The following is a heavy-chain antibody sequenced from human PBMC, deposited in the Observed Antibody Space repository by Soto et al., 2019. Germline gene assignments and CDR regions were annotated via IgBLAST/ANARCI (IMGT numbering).Heavy chain of an antibody. V-gene: IGHV2-70*01. CDR1: GFSLITSGMC. D-gene: IGHD5-12*01. Sequence: SGPTLVNPTQTLTLTCTFSGFSLITSGMCVSWIRQPPGKALEWLALIDWDDDKYYSTSLRTRLTISKDTSKTQVVLTLTNMDPVDTATYYCARTHVDIVATRHFDYWGQGTLVTVSS. CDR2: IDWDDDK. CDR3: ARTHVDIVATRHFDY. J-gene: IGHJ4*02.